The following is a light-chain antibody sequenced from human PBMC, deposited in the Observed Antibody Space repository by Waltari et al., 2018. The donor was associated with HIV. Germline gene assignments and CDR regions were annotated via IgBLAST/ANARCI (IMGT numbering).Light chain of an antibody. Sequence: QAVLTPPPSVSGAPGQRVTISCTGSSSNIGAGYTVDWYQQVPGTAPRLLIYDDTNRPSGVPDRFSGSNSGTSASLAITGLQAEDEADYYCQSYDDNLEGVFGGGTKLTVL. V-gene: IGLV1-40*01. J-gene: IGLJ3*02. CDR3: QSYDDNLEGV. CDR2: DDT. CDR1: SSNIGAGYT.